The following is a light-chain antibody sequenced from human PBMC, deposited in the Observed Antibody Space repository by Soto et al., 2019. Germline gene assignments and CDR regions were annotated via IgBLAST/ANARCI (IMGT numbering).Light chain of an antibody. CDR3: QQYGSSPPIT. V-gene: IGKV3-20*01. Sequence: EIVLTQSPGTLSLSPGERATLSCRASQSVSSSYLAWYQQKPGQAPRLLIYGASSRATGIPARFSGSGSGTDFTLTISRLEPEDFAVYYCQQYGSSPPITFGRGTRLEI. CDR1: QSVSSSY. CDR2: GAS. J-gene: IGKJ5*01.